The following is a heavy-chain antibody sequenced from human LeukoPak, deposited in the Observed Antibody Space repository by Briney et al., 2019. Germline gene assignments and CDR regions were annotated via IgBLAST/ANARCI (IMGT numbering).Heavy chain of an antibody. Sequence: PGGSLRLSCAASGFTFSSYWMHWVRQAPGKGLVWVSRINSDGSSTSYADSVKGRFTISRDNAKNTLYLQMNSLRAEDTAVYYCARGAVLLWFGELLRGAFDIWGQGTMVTVSS. CDR2: INSDGSST. CDR3: ARGAVLLWFGELLRGAFDI. V-gene: IGHV3-74*01. D-gene: IGHD3-10*01. J-gene: IGHJ3*02. CDR1: GFTFSSYW.